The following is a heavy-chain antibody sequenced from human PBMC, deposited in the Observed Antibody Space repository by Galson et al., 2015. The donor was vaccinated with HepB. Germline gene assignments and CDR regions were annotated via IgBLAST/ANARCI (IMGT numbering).Heavy chain of an antibody. CDR3: ARGRDYDEPEYYYYYYGMDV. Sequence: SVKVSCKASGYTFTSYDINWVRQATGQGLEWMGWMNPNSGNTGYAQKFQGRVTMTRNTSISTAYMELSSLRSEDTAVYYCARGRDYDEPEYYYYYYGMDVWGQGTTVTVSS. J-gene: IGHJ6*02. CDR2: MNPNSGNT. CDR1: GYTFTSYD. V-gene: IGHV1-8*01. D-gene: IGHD3-22*01.